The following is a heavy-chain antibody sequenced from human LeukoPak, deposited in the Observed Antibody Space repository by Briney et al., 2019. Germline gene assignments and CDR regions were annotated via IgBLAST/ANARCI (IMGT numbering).Heavy chain of an antibody. CDR2: INHSGST. D-gene: IGHD5-18*01. CDR1: GGSFSGYY. J-gene: IGHJ4*02. CDR3: ASFEDTAMVVKEDY. Sequence: PSETLSLTCAVYGGSFSGYYWSWIRQPPGKGLEWIGEINHSGSTNYNPSLKSRVTISVDTSKNQFSLKLSSVTAADTAVYYCASFEDTAMVVKEDYWGQGTLVTVSS. V-gene: IGHV4-34*01.